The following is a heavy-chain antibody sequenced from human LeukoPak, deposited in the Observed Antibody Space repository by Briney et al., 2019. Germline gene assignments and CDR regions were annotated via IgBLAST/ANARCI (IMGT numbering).Heavy chain of an antibody. CDR1: GFTVSSNY. CDR2: IYSGGST. Sequence: PGGSLRLSCAASGFTVSSNYMSWVRQAPEKGLEWVSVIYSGGSTYYADSVKGRFTISRDNSKNTLYLQMNGLRAEDTAVYYCAHSRELLLDAFDIWGQGTMVTVSS. CDR3: AHSRELLLDAFDI. J-gene: IGHJ3*02. D-gene: IGHD1-26*01. V-gene: IGHV3-66*01.